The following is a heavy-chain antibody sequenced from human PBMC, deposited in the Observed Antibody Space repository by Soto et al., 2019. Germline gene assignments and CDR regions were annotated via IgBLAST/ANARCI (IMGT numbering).Heavy chain of an antibody. V-gene: IGHV4-4*02. J-gene: IGHJ3*02. CDR2: IYHSGST. CDR3: VRNWGFAFDI. CDR1: GGSISSDNW. Sequence: QVQLQESGPGLVEPSGTLSLTCSVSGGSISSDNWWSWVRQPPGKGLEWTGEIYHSGSTHYNPSLKSRVTISMDKSTNQLSLTLTSVTAADTAVYYCVRNWGFAFDIWGQGPVVTVSS. D-gene: IGHD3-16*01.